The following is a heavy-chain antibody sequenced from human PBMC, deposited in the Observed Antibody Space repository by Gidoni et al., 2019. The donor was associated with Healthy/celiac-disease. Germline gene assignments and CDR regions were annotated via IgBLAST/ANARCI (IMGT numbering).Heavy chain of an antibody. CDR3: ARLRGTTVVIYFDY. V-gene: IGHV5-51*01. CDR1: GSSFTSYW. CDR2: IYPGDSDT. J-gene: IGHJ4*02. Sequence: EVQLVQSGAEVKKPEESLKISCKGSGSSFTSYWIGWVRQLTGKGLEWMGIIYPGDSDTIYSPSFQGPVTISADKSISTAYLQWSSLKSSDTAMYYCARLRGTTVVIYFDYWGQGTLVTVSS. D-gene: IGHD4-17*01.